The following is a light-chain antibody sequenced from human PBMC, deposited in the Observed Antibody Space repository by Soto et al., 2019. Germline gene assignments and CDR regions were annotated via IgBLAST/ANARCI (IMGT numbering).Light chain of an antibody. CDR2: DAA. Sequence: EIVLTQSPATLSLSPGERATLSCRARQSVSSYLAWYQQKPGQAHRLLIYDAANRDTGIPARFTGGGSGTDLTLTIISLGPEDFGVCYCQHRLASFLTSGGGTSVEIK. CDR1: QSVSSY. J-gene: IGKJ4*01. V-gene: IGKV3-11*01. CDR3: QHRLASFLT.